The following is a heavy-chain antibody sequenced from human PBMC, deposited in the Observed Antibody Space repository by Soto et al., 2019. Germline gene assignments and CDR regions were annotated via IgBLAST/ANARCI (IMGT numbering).Heavy chain of an antibody. CDR2: ISGSGFST. Sequence: EVHLLESGGGLVQPGGSLRLSCAASGFTFNTYAMSWVRQAPGQGLEWVSAISGSGFSTYYADSVKCRFSISSDSSKNTLFLQMNSLRADDTAVYFCATFTFGRPFDTWGQGTMVTVSS. CDR3: ATFTFGRPFDT. J-gene: IGHJ3*02. D-gene: IGHD3-16*01. CDR1: GFTFNTYA. V-gene: IGHV3-23*01.